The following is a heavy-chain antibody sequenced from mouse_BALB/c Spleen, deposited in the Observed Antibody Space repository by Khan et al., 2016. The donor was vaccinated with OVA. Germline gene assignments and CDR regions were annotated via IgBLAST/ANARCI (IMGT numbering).Heavy chain of an antibody. Sequence: QVQLQQPGAELVKPGASVRLSCKASGYTFTNYWIHWVSQRPGQGLAWIGEIYPGDGRPNFNEKFKRKATLTVDKSSSTSYMQLSSLTSGDSAVYYCARNAYFGNYFDYWGQGTTLTVSS. J-gene: IGHJ2*01. CDR3: ARNAYFGNYFDY. CDR2: IYPGDGRP. V-gene: IGHV1S81*02. D-gene: IGHD2-10*01. CDR1: GYTFTNYW.